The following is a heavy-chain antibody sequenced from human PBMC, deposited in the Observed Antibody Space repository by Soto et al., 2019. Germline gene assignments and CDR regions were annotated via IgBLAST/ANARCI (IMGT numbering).Heavy chain of an antibody. CDR1: GFTFSSYG. D-gene: IGHD1-26*01. CDR3: AKDGAREWDELRAYYFDY. Sequence: GGSLRLSCAASGFTFSSYGMHWVRQAPGKGLEWVAVISYDGSNKYYADSVKGRFTISRDNSKNTLYLQMNSLRAEDTAVYYCAKDGAREWDELRAYYFDYWGQGTLVTVSS. J-gene: IGHJ4*02. V-gene: IGHV3-30*18. CDR2: ISYDGSNK.